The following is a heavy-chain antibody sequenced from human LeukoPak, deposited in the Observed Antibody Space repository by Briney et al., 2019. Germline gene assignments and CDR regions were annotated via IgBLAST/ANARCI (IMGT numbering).Heavy chain of an antibody. D-gene: IGHD1-1*01. J-gene: IGHJ4*02. CDR1: GFTFSNAW. CDR3: ARGNWNDAIDY. CDR2: ISSSSRTI. V-gene: IGHV3-48*01. Sequence: GGSLRLSCAASGFTFSNAWMNWVRQAPGKGLEWVSYISSSSRTIYYADSVEGRFTISRDNAKNSLYLQMNSLRAEDTAVYYCARGNWNDAIDYWGQGTLVTVSS.